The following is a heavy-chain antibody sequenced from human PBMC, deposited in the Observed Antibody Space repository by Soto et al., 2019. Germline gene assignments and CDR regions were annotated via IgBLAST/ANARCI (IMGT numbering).Heavy chain of an antibody. J-gene: IGHJ4*02. V-gene: IGHV4-59*01. CDR1: GGSIRGSY. D-gene: IGHD6-13*01. CDR2: IHYTGST. CDR3: ARDLSGGSSWYEFDS. Sequence: QVQLHESGPGLVKPSETLSLTCTVSGGSIRGSYWSWIRQAPGKGLEWIGYIHYTGSTNSSPSLKSRVTISADTSKNQFSLKVDSVTAADTAVYYCARDLSGGSSWYEFDSWGQGTLVSVSS.